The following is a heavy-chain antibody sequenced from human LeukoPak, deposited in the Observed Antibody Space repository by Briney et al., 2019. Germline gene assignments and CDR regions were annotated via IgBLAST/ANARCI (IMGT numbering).Heavy chain of an antibody. CDR2: IIPNFGTT. D-gene: IGHD2-21*02. V-gene: IGHV1-69*05. Sequence: SVKVSCKTSGGTFSSFAVNWVRQAPGQGLEWMGGIIPNFGTTSYAQKFQGRVTMTRDTSTSTVYMELSSLRSEDTAVYYCARVYCGGDCYSRGFDPWGQGTLVTVSS. CDR3: ARVYCGGDCYSRGFDP. CDR1: GGTFSSFA. J-gene: IGHJ5*02.